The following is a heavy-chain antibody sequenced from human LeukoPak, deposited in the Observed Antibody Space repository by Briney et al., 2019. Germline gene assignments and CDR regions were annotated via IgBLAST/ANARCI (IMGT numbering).Heavy chain of an antibody. Sequence: AASVKVSCKTSGYRFITFGINWVRQAPGQGLEWMGWINPYNGNRYYAQKLQGRVTMTTDTSTSTAYMELRSLRSDDTAVYYCARGRGRTTGTTRKTPEYYFDYWGQGTLVTVSS. CDR1: GYRFITFG. V-gene: IGHV1-18*01. CDR3: ARGRGRTTGTTRKTPEYYFDY. D-gene: IGHD1-1*01. J-gene: IGHJ4*02. CDR2: INPYNGNR.